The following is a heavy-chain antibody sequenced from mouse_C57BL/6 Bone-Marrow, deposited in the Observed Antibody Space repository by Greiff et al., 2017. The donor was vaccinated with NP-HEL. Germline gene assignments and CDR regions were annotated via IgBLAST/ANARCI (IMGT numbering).Heavy chain of an antibody. D-gene: IGHD2-1*01. Sequence: VQLQESDAELVKPGASVKISCKVSGSTFTDPTIHWLKQRPAQGLEWIGYIYPRDGSTKYHEKFKGKATLTAAKSSSTPYMQLNCRTSEDSAVYCCARSWVYYGNVYYSLDYWGQGTSVTVSS. CDR2: IYPRDGST. V-gene: IGHV1-78*01. CDR3: ARSWVYYGNVYYSLDY. CDR1: GSTFTDPT. J-gene: IGHJ4*01.